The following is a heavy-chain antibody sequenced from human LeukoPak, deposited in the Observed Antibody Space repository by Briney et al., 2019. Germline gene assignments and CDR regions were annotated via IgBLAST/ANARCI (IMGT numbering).Heavy chain of an antibody. CDR3: ATPYGAYYGGNSRDY. V-gene: IGHV1-8*01. J-gene: IGHJ4*02. CDR2: MNPNSGNT. Sequence: ASVKVSCKASGYSFTTYEINWVRQATGQGLEWMGWMNPNSGNTGYAQKFQGRVTMTEDTSTDTAYMELSSLRSEDTAVYYCATPYGAYYGGNSRDYWGQGTLVTVSS. CDR1: GYSFTTYE. D-gene: IGHD4-23*01.